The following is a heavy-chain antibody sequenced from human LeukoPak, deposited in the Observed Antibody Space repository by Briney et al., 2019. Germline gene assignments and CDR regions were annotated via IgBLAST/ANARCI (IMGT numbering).Heavy chain of an antibody. CDR3: ARDNKEQQLVQGAFDI. CDR2: INPSGGST. CDR1: GYTFTSYY. V-gene: IGHV1-46*01. D-gene: IGHD6-13*01. J-gene: IGHJ3*02. Sequence: ASAKVSCKASGYTFTSYYTHWVRQAPGQGLEWMGIINPSGGSTSYAQKFQGRVTMTRDTSTSTVYMELSSLRSEDTAVYYCARDNKEQQLVQGAFDIWGQGTMVTVSS.